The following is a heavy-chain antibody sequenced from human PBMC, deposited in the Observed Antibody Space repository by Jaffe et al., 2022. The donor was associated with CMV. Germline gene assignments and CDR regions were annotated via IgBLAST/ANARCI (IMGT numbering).Heavy chain of an antibody. J-gene: IGHJ5*02. CDR2: INPSGGST. V-gene: IGHV1-46*01. Sequence: QVQLVQSGAEVKKPGASVKVSCKASGYTFTSYYMHWVRQAPGQGLEWMGIINPSGGSTSYAQKFQGRVTMTRDTSTSTVYMELSSLRSEDTAVYYCARDRTLNGGNSGGWFDPWGQGTLVTVSS. D-gene: IGHD2-21*02. CDR3: ARDRTLNGGNSGGWFDP. CDR1: GYTFTSYY.